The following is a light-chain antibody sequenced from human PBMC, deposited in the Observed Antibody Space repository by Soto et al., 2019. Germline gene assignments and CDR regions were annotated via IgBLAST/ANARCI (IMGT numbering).Light chain of an antibody. J-gene: IGLJ3*02. CDR1: SSDVGGYNY. CDR3: SSYTSSSTV. Sequence: QSVLTQPASVSGSPGQSITTSCTGTSSDVGGYNYVSWYQQHPGKAPKLMIYEVSNRPSGVSNRFSGSKSGNTASLTISGLQAEDEADYYCSSYTSSSTVFGGGTKVTVL. CDR2: EVS. V-gene: IGLV2-14*01.